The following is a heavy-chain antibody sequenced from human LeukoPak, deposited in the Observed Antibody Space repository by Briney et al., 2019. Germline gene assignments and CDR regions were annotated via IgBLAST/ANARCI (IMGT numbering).Heavy chain of an antibody. V-gene: IGHV4-59*01. Sequence: PSETLSLTCAVYSESFSRFYWGWIRQTPGKGLEWIGYIYYSGSTNYNPSLKSRVTISVDTSKNQFSLKLSSVTTADTAVYYCARAPKKDAFDIWGQGTMVTVSS. CDR3: ARAPKKDAFDI. CDR1: SESFSRFY. CDR2: IYYSGST. J-gene: IGHJ3*02.